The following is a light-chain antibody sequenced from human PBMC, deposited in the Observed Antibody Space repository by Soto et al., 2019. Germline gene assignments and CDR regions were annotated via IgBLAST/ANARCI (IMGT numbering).Light chain of an antibody. V-gene: IGKV3-11*01. J-gene: IGKJ1*01. CDR2: DAS. Sequence: EIVLTQSPATLSLSPGERATLSCRASQSVSSYLAWYQQTPGQAPRLLIYDASNRATGIPARFSGSGSGTDFTLTISSLEPEDVAVYYCQQRSNWITFGQGTKVEIK. CDR3: QQRSNWIT. CDR1: QSVSSY.